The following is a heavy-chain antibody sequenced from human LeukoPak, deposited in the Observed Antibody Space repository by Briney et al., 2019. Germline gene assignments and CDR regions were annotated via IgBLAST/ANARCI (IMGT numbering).Heavy chain of an antibody. J-gene: IGHJ6*02. V-gene: IGHV3-33*03. CDR3: ARRYSSFGMDV. CDR1: GFTFSSYG. CDR2: IWSDGSNK. D-gene: IGHD3-22*01. Sequence: PGGSLRLSCAASGFTFSSYGMHWVRQAPGKGLEWVAVIWSDGSNKYYGNCVKGRFTISRENTKNTLYLQMGSLRAEDTAVYYCARRYSSFGMDVWGQGTTVTVFS.